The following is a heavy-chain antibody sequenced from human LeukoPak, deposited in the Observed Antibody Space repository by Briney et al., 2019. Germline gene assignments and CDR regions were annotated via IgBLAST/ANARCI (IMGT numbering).Heavy chain of an antibody. D-gene: IGHD6-13*01. V-gene: IGHV4-59*01. Sequence: SETLSLTCTVSGGSISSYYWSWLRQPPGKGLEWIGYIYYSVSTNYNPSLKSRVTISGDTSKNQFSLKLSSVTAADTAIYYCAREAGTWFDPWGQGTLVTVSS. J-gene: IGHJ5*02. CDR1: GGSISSYY. CDR2: IYYSVST. CDR3: AREAGTWFDP.